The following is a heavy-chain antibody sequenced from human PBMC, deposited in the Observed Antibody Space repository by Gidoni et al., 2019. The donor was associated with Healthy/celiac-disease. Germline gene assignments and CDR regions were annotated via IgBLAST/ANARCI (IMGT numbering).Heavy chain of an antibody. CDR1: GGSFSGYY. D-gene: IGHD5-12*01. J-gene: IGHJ4*02. V-gene: IGHV4-34*01. CDR3: ARRFGRATIKY. Sequence: QVQLQQWGAGLLKPSETLSLTCAVYGGSFSGYYWSWIRQPPGKGLEWIGEINHSGSTNYNPSLKSRVTISVDTSKNQFSLKLSSVTAADTAVYYCARRFGRATIKYWGQGTLVTVSS. CDR2: INHSGST.